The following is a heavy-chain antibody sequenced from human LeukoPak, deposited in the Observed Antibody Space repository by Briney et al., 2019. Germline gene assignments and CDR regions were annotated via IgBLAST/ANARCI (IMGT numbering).Heavy chain of an antibody. Sequence: SDTRSLTCNVSSHSIRYYYWSRLRQPPWKGLEWIVYIYYSGSTDYNPSLKRRVTISVDTSQIQLSLRLSSMTAADTAVYYCARHARDTSDYYDFWGQGTLVTVSS. CDR3: ARHARDTSDYYDF. J-gene: IGHJ4*02. V-gene: IGHV4-59*08. CDR2: IYYSGST. CDR1: SHSIRYYY. D-gene: IGHD3-22*01.